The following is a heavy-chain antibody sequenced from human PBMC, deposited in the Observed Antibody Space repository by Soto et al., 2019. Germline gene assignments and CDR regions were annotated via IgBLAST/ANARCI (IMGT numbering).Heavy chain of an antibody. V-gene: IGHV3-23*01. CDR3: VTLALGKFDY. CDR1: GLKFSGNS. D-gene: IGHD1-26*01. CDR2: ISDRAERI. Sequence: GGSMRLSSTASGLKFSGNSMSWVRQAPGGGLEWVSAISDRAERIFYIDSVKGRFTISRDNSKNELYLQMDSLRAEDTAVYYCVTLALGKFDYWGQGNLVTVSS. J-gene: IGHJ4*02.